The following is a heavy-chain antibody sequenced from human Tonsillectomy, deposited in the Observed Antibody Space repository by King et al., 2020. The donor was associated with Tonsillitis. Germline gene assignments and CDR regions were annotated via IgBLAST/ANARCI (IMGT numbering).Heavy chain of an antibody. CDR1: GFTFSSYG. V-gene: IGHV3-33*01. CDR2: IWYDGSNK. D-gene: IGHD3-22*01. CDR3: ARDHVLGLTTYYGMDV. Sequence: VQLVESGGGVVQPGRSLRLSCAASGFTFSSYGMHWVRQAPGKGLEWVAVIWYDGSNKYYADSVKGRFTISRDNSKNTLYLQMNSLRAEDTAVYYCARDHVLGLTTYYGMDVWGQGTTVTVSS. J-gene: IGHJ6*02.